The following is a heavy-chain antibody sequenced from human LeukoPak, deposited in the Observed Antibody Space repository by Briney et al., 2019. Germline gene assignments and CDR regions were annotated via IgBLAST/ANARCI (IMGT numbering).Heavy chain of an antibody. J-gene: IGHJ4*02. Sequence: PSETLSLTCAVYGGSFSGYYWNWIRQPPGKGLEWIGEIKHSGSTKYSPSLKSRATISVDTSKNQFSLKLNSVTAADTAVYYCARGDPSVGLNYWGQGTLVTVSS. V-gene: IGHV4-34*01. CDR1: GGSFSGYY. D-gene: IGHD1-26*01. CDR2: IKHSGST. CDR3: ARGDPSVGLNY.